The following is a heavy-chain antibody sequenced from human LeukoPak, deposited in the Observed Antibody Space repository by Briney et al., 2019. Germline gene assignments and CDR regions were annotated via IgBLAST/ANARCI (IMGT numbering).Heavy chain of an antibody. J-gene: IGHJ4*02. CDR2: INHSGST. CDR1: GFTFDDYG. Sequence: GSLRLSCAASGFTFDDYGMSWVRQAPGKGLEWIGEINHSGSTNYNPSLKSRVTISVDTSKNQFSLKLSSVTAADTAVYYCARLRPFSGSYFTGLDYWGQGTLVTVSS. CDR3: ARLRPFSGSYFTGLDY. D-gene: IGHD1-26*01. V-gene: IGHV4-34*01.